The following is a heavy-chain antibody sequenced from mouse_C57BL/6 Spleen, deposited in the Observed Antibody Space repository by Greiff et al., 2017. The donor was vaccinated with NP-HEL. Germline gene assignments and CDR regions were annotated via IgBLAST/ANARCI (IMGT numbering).Heavy chain of an antibody. D-gene: IGHD1-1*01. CDR1: GYTFTSYW. CDR2: IDPSDSYT. Sequence: QVQLQQPGAELVMPGASVKLSCKASGYTFTSYWMHWVKQRPGQGLEWIGEIDPSDSYTNYNQKFKGKSTLTLDKSSSPAYMQLSRLTSEDSAVYYCASNDGSSSWFAYWGQGTLVTVSA. V-gene: IGHV1-69*01. J-gene: IGHJ3*01. CDR3: ASNDGSSSWFAY.